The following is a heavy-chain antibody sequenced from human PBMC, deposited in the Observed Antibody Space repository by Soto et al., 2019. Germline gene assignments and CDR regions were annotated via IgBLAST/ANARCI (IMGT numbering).Heavy chain of an antibody. V-gene: IGHV3-48*02. Sequence: GGYLILSCAGSGFTFSSHAMSWVRQAPGKGLEWVSFITSTSSTKNYADSVKGRFTISRDNAKNSLYLQMNSLRDEDTAVYYCARRITMVRGPYYYYAMDFWGQGTTVTVSS. CDR2: ITSTSSTK. D-gene: IGHD3-10*01. J-gene: IGHJ6*02. CDR1: GFTFSSHA. CDR3: ARRITMVRGPYYYYAMDF.